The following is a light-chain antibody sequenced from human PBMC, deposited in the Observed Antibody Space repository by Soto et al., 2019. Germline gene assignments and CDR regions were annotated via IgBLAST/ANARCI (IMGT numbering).Light chain of an antibody. V-gene: IGKV3-11*01. CDR3: QQRANWPPTWT. CDR2: AAS. CDR1: QTISGF. J-gene: IGKJ1*01. Sequence: EIVLTQSPATLSLSPGDRNTLSCRTSQTISGFIAWYQHRPGQAPRLLIYAASSRATGIPARFSGSGSGTDFTRTISSLEPEDSAVYYCQQRANWPPTWTFGQGTKVEIK.